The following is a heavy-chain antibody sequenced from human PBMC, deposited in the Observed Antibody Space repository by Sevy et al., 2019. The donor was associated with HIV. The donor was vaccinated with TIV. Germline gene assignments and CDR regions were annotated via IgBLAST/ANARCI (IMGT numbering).Heavy chain of an antibody. Sequence: GGSLRLSCSASGFTFSNYAMSWVRQAPGKGLEWVSAISGSGASTYSADSVKGRFTISRDNSKNTLNLQMNSLRAEDTAVYYGAKAGGGRSWRMGDVFDIWGQGTMVTVSS. CDR3: AKAGGGRSWRMGDVFDI. CDR2: ISGSGAST. V-gene: IGHV3-23*01. CDR1: GFTFSNYA. J-gene: IGHJ3*02. D-gene: IGHD3-16*01.